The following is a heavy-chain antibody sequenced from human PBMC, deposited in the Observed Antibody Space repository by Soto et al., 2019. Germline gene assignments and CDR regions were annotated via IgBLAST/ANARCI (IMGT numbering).Heavy chain of an antibody. D-gene: IGHD3-10*01. CDR3: AGGGAARLEYFQH. CDR1: GGSFSGYY. CDR2: INHSGST. J-gene: IGHJ1*01. Sequence: QVQLQQWGAGLLKPSETLSLTCAVYGGSFSGYYWSWIRQPPGKGLEWIGEINHSGSTNYNPSLQSRATLSVDTSKDQFSMKMSAVTAADTAVYYCAGGGAARLEYFQHWGQGNLVTVAS. V-gene: IGHV4-34*01.